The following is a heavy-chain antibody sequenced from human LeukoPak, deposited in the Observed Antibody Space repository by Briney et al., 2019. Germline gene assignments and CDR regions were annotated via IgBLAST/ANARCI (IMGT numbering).Heavy chain of an antibody. CDR3: AGGGFYGGDNWFDP. J-gene: IGHJ5*02. CDR2: MNPNSGNT. CDR1: GYTFTSYD. D-gene: IGHD4-23*01. V-gene: IGHV1-8*01. Sequence: GASVKVSCKASGYTFTSYDINWVRQATGQGLEWMGWMNPNSGNTGYAQKFQGRVTMTRNTSIRTAYMELSSLRSEDTAVYYCAGGGFYGGDNWFDPWGQGTLVTVSS.